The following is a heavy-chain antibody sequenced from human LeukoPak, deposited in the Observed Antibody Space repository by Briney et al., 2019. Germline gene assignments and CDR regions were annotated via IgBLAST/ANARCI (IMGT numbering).Heavy chain of an antibody. CDR1: GGSISSGDYY. CDR2: IYYSGST. D-gene: IGHD3-3*01. J-gene: IGHJ4*02. Sequence: PSQTLSLTCTVSGGSISSGDYYWSWIRQPPGKGLEWIGYIYYSGSTYYNPSLKSRVTISVDTSKNQFSLKLSSVTAADTAVYYCARVRSLDYDFWSGYYIDYWGQGTLVTVSS. V-gene: IGHV4-30-4*08. CDR3: ARVRSLDYDFWSGYYIDY.